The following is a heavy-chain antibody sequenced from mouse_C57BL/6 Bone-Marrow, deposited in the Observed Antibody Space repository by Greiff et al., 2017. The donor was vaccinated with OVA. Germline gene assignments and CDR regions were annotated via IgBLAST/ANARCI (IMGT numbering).Heavy chain of an antibody. J-gene: IGHJ4*01. CDR2: IDPANGNT. D-gene: IGHD1-1*01. V-gene: IGHV14-3*01. Sequence: EVQLQESVAELVRPGASVKLSCTASGFNIKNTYMHWVKQRPEQGLEWIGRIDPANGNTKYAPKFQGKATITADISSNTAYLQLSSLTSEDTAIYYCAKGSSRDYYAMDYWGQGTSVTVSS. CDR3: AKGSSRDYYAMDY. CDR1: GFNIKNTY.